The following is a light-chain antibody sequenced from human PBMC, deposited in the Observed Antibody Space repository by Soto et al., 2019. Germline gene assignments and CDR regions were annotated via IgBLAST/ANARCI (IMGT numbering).Light chain of an antibody. J-gene: IGKJ4*01. CDR3: LQHNTYPLT. V-gene: IGKV1-17*01. CDR2: AAS. Sequence: DIQMTQSPSSLCSSVVDRFTITCRASQGIRYGLGWYQQKPGKAPKCLIYAASSLQSGVPSRFSGSGSGTEFTLTISSPQPEDFATYFCLQHNTYPLTFGGGTKVDI. CDR1: QGIRYG.